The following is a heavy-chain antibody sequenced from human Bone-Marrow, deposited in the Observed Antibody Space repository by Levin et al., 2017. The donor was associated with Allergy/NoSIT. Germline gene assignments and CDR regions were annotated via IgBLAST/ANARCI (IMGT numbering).Heavy chain of an antibody. CDR3: VKGVVDRGVDS. D-gene: IGHD3-10*01. CDR2: ISTGGDYT. J-gene: IGHJ5*01. Sequence: GESLKISCAASGFTFSDNSMTWVRQAPGKGLEYVSSISTGGDYTHYADSVKGRFTISRDNSKNTLYLQMNSLRVEDTAFYYCVKGVVDRGVDSWGQGTLVTVSS. V-gene: IGHV3-23*01. CDR1: GFTFSDNS.